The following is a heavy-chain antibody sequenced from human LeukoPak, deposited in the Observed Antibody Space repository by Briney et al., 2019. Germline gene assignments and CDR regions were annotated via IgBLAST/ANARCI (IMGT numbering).Heavy chain of an antibody. D-gene: IGHD5-12*01. Sequence: QPGGSLRLSCAASGFSFSAYSMNWVRQAPGKGLEWVSYISSSSTIYYADSVKGRFTISRDDAKNSLYVQMNSLRDEDTAVYYCARVGYSGWNLEYWGQGTLVTVSS. CDR3: ARVGYSGWNLEY. CDR1: GFSFSAYS. J-gene: IGHJ4*02. CDR2: ISSSSTI. V-gene: IGHV3-48*02.